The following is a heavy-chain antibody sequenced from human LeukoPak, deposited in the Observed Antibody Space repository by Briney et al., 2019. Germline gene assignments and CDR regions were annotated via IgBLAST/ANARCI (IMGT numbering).Heavy chain of an antibody. CDR1: GFTFGSYW. CDR2: IKKDESEK. V-gene: IGHV3-7*01. J-gene: IGHJ4*02. Sequence: GGSLRLSCAASGFTFGSYWMSWVRQAPGKGLEWVANIKKDESEKYYVDSVKGRFTISRDNAKTSLYLQMNSLRAEDTAVYYCARDLSGVTGYTYGRGIDYWGQGTLVTVSS. CDR3: ARDLSGVTGYTYGRGIDY. D-gene: IGHD5-18*01.